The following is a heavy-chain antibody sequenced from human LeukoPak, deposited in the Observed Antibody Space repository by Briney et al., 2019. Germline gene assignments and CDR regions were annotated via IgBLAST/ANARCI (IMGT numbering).Heavy chain of an antibody. D-gene: IGHD5-18*01. J-gene: IGHJ4*02. CDR2: IIPIFGTA. V-gene: IGHV1-69*05. CDR1: GGTFSSYA. CDR3: AATEYSYGPLGY. Sequence: SVKVSCKASGGTFSSYAISWVRQAPGQGLEWMGGIIPIFGTANYAQKFQGRVTITTDESTSTAYMELSSLRSEDTAVYYCAATEYSYGPLGYWGQGTLVTVSS.